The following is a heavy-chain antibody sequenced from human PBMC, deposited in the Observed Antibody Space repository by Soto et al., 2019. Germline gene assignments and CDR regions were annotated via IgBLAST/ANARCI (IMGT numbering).Heavy chain of an antibody. D-gene: IGHD3-9*01. J-gene: IGHJ4*02. CDR2: INHSGNT. Sequence: GALSLTGAVYVGSFSGYYWNWIRQPPGQGLEWIGEINHSGNTNYNPSLKSRVTISVDASKNQFSLNLRSVTATDTAVYYCARDAKSYYSDITKYHFDSSGQRTLATDS. V-gene: IGHV4-34*01. CDR3: ARDAKSYYSDITKYHFDS. CDR1: VGSFSGYY.